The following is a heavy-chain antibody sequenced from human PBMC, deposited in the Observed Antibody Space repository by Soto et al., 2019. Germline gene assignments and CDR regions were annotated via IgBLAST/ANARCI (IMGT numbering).Heavy chain of an antibody. CDR2: IKSKTDGGTT. CDR1: GFTFSNAW. CDR3: STDPFGLWGTAVAGNDYLDY. J-gene: IGHJ4*02. D-gene: IGHD6-19*01. V-gene: IGHV3-15*07. Sequence: EVQLVESGGGLVKPGGSLRLSCAASGFTFSNAWMNWVRQAPGKGLEWVGRIKSKTDGGTTDYAAPVKGRFTISRGYSKKKLYLEMNSLKTEDTAVYYCSTDPFGLWGTAVAGNDYLDYLGQGTLVTVSS.